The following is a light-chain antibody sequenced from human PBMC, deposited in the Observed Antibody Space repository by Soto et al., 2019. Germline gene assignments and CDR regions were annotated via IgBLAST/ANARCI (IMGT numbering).Light chain of an antibody. Sequence: QSALTQPASVSGSPGQSITISCTGTSSDVGSYNLVSWYQQHPGKAPKLMIYEGSKRPSGVSNRFSGSKSGNTASLTISGRQGEDEADYYCCSYAGSSTLVVFGGGTKLTVL. CDR2: EGS. J-gene: IGLJ2*01. CDR3: CSYAGSSTLVV. CDR1: SSDVGSYNL. V-gene: IGLV2-23*01.